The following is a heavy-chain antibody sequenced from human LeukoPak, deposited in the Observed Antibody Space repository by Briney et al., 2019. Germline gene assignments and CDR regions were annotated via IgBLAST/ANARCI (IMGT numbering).Heavy chain of an antibody. CDR3: ARGPENDFTFDY. J-gene: IGHJ4*02. CDR1: GGTFSSYA. D-gene: IGHD2-21*02. V-gene: IGHV1-69*04. Sequence: SVKVSCKASGGTFSSYAISWVRQAPGQGLEWMGRIIPIFGIANYAQKFQGRVTITADKSTSTAYMKLSSLRSEDTAVYYCARGPENDFTFDYWGQGTLVTVSS. CDR2: IIPIFGIA.